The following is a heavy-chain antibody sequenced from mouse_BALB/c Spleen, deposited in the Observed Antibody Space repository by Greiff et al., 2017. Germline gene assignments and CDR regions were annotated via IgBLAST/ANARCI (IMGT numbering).Heavy chain of an antibody. V-gene: IGHV5-17*03. CDR2: ISSGSSTI. Sequence: EVQLVESGGGLVKPGGSLKLSCAASGFTFSSSGMHWVRQAPEKGLEWVAYISSGSSTIYYADTVKGRFTISRDNAKNTLYLQMSSLKSEDTAMYYCARGYDYSFAYWGQGTLVTVSA. CDR1: GFTFSSSG. D-gene: IGHD2-4*01. CDR3: ARGYDYSFAY. J-gene: IGHJ3*01.